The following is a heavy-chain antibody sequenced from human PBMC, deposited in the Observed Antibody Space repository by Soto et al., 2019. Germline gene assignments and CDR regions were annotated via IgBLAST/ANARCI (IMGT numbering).Heavy chain of an antibody. CDR1: GCSLTSYY. CDR3: ARSYVTSRPIDF. Sequence: ALVKVSCKASGCSLTSYYMHWVLRAPGQGLEWMGIINPGDGSTNYAPKFQGRVTMTSDTSTSTVYMEMSSLRSEDTATYYCARSYVTSRPIDFWGQGTLVTVSS. V-gene: IGHV1-46*01. D-gene: IGHD3-10*02. J-gene: IGHJ4*02. CDR2: INPGDGST.